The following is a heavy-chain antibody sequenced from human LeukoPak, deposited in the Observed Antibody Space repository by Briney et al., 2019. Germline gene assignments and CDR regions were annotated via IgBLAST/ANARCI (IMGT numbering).Heavy chain of an antibody. V-gene: IGHV4-39*01. Sequence: SETLSLTCTVSGGSISSTTYYWGWIRQPPGKGLEWIGSINYSGSTYYNPSLKSRVTISVDTSKNQFSLKLSSVTAADTAVYYCARIPLEARHLGRDYWGQGTLVTVSS. D-gene: IGHD6-6*01. J-gene: IGHJ4*02. CDR1: GGSISSTTYY. CDR3: ARIPLEARHLGRDY. CDR2: INYSGST.